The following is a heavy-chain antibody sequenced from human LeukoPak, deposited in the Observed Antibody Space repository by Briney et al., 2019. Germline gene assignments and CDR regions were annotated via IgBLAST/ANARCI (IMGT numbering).Heavy chain of an antibody. J-gene: IGHJ4*02. V-gene: IGHV4-59*01. CDR2: LYYSGST. CDR1: GGSISSYY. Sequence: PSETLSLTCTVSGGSISSYYWSWIRQPPGKGLEWIGSLYYSGSTNYNPSLKSRVTISVDTSKNQFSLKLSSVTAADTAVYYCARVQLPATANYLDYWGQGTLVTVSS. D-gene: IGHD2-2*01. CDR3: ARVQLPATANYLDY.